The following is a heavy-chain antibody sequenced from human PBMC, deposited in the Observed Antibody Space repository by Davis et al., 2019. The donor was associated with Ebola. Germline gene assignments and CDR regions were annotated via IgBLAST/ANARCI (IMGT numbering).Heavy chain of an antibody. V-gene: IGHV3-48*01. J-gene: IGHJ4*02. CDR2: ITTNGWST. CDR3: ARETPISSRSDW. CDR1: GFAFSNYN. D-gene: IGHD2-2*01. Sequence: GESLKISCPASGFAFSNYNMNWVRQAPGKGLEWVSSITTNGWSTYYADSVKGRFIISRDNAKNSLFLQMHSLRGDDTAVYFCARETPISSRSDWWGQGTLLTVSS.